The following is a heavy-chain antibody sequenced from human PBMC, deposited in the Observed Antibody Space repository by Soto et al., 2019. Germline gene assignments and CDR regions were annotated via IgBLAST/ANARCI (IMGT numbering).Heavy chain of an antibody. J-gene: IGHJ4*02. Sequence: TLSVTCPVACGTISSGGCYWSWLRQHPGKGLEWIGYIYYSGSTYYNPSLKSRVTISVDTSKNQFSLKLSSVTAADTAVYYCARDGRSTGSLDYWGQGTLVTVSS. CDR2: IYYSGST. CDR3: ARDGRSTGSLDY. D-gene: IGHD1-1*01. V-gene: IGHV4-31*03. CDR1: CGTISSGGCY.